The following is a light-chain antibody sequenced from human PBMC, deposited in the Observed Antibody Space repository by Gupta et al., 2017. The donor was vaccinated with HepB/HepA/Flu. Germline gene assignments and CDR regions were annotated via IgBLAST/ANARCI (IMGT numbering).Light chain of an antibody. Sequence: QSALTQPASVSGSPGQSIPISCTGTSGDVGFSNYVSWYQQHQGNDPQLIMEDVSNRPSGVSKRGSGSKSGTTECMTISGLQAEDDSYSDCRSFKSSSTRVFGGGTKMTVL. CDR1: SGDVGFSNY. CDR2: DVS. CDR3: RSFKSSSTRV. V-gene: IGLV2-14*03. J-gene: IGLJ2*01.